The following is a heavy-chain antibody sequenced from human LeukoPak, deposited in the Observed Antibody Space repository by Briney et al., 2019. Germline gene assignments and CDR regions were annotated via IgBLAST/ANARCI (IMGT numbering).Heavy chain of an antibody. V-gene: IGHV3-23*01. CDR1: GFTFNNYA. D-gene: IGHD4-11*01. Sequence: GGSLRLSCAAAGFTFNNYAMSWVRQAPGKGLKWVSGISSGGSTYYADSVKGRFTISRDNSKNTLYLQMNSLRAEDTAVYYCTRGVIPWSVTTCWFDPWGQGTLVTVSS. CDR2: ISSGGST. CDR3: TRGVIPWSVTTCWFDP. J-gene: IGHJ5*02.